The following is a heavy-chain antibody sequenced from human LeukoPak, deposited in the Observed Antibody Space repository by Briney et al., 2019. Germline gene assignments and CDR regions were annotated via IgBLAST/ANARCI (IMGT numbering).Heavy chain of an antibody. CDR2: MRYDGSNR. J-gene: IGHJ4*02. CDR1: GITLSSYG. Sequence: GGSLRLSCAASGITLSSYGMHWVRQAPGKGLEWVAFMRYDGSNRYYTDSVKARFTIYRDSSKNTLYLQMNSLRAEDTALYYCAKDINGELDYWGQGTLVTVSS. D-gene: IGHD4-17*01. V-gene: IGHV3-30*02. CDR3: AKDINGELDY.